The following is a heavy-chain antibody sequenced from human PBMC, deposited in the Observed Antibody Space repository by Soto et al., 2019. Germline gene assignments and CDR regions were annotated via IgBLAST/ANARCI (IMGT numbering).Heavy chain of an antibody. CDR1: GFTFSSSS. CDR3: AELVSS. CDR2: IRASDGST. D-gene: IGHD1-20*01. V-gene: IGHV3-23*01. J-gene: IGHJ5*02. Sequence: EVQLLEAGGGLVQPGGSLRLSCAASGFTFSSSSMSWVRQAPGKGLEWVSSIRASDGSTYYADSVKGRFPISRDNSKDTLYLQLSSLRAEDTAVYYCAELVSSWGQGTLVTVSS.